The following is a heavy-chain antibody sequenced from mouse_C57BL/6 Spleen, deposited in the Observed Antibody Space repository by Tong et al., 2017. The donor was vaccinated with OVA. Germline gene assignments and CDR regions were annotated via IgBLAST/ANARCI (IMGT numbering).Heavy chain of an antibody. CDR2: IDPENGHT. Sequence: EVQLQESGAELVRPGASVKLSCTASGFNVKDDYMHWVKQRPEQGLEWIGWIDPENGHTEYASKFQGKATITADTSSNTAYLQLSILTSEDTAVYYCTTRTTVVAPFAYWGQGTLVTVSA. J-gene: IGHJ3*01. V-gene: IGHV14-4*01. D-gene: IGHD1-1*01. CDR3: TTRTTVVAPFAY. CDR1: GFNVKDDY.